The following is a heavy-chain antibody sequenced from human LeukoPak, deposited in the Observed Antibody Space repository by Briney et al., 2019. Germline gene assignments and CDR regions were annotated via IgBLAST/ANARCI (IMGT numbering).Heavy chain of an antibody. V-gene: IGHV3-21*01. J-gene: IGHJ4*02. CDR2: ISSSSSYI. CDR1: GFTFSSYS. D-gene: IGHD4-17*01. Sequence: KPGGSLRLSCAASGFTFSSYSMNWVRQAPGKGLEWVSSISSSSSYIYYADSVKGRFTISRDNAKNSLYLQMNSLRAEDTAVYYCAREPLEDYGDLFDYWGQGTLVTVSS. CDR3: AREPLEDYGDLFDY.